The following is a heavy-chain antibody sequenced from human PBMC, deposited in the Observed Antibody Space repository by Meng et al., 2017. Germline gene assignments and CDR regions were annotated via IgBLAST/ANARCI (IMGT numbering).Heavy chain of an antibody. CDR1: GFTFSSYE. Sequence: GESLKISCAASGFTFSSYEMNWVHQAPGKGLEWVSYISSSGSTIYYADSVKGRFTISRDNAKNSLYLQMNSLRAEDTAVYYCARGRYYDILTGPEYFQHWGQGTLVTVSS. CDR3: ARGRYYDILTGPEYFQH. D-gene: IGHD3-9*01. V-gene: IGHV3-48*03. CDR2: ISSSGSTI. J-gene: IGHJ1*01.